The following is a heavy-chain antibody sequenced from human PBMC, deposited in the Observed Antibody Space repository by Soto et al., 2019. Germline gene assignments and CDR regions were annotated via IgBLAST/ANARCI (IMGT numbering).Heavy chain of an antibody. J-gene: IGHJ6*02. D-gene: IGHD2-2*01. CDR2: ISYDGSDK. Sequence: QVQLVESGGGMGQPGRSLRLSCAASGFTFSSYGMHWVRQAPGKGLEWVAVISYDGSDKYYADSVKGRFSISRDNSKNTLYLQMNSLRPEDTAVYYCAKVTGYCSSSSCRRDYYYYYGMDVWGQGTTVTVSS. V-gene: IGHV3-30*18. CDR1: GFTFSSYG. CDR3: AKVTGYCSSSSCRRDYYYYYGMDV.